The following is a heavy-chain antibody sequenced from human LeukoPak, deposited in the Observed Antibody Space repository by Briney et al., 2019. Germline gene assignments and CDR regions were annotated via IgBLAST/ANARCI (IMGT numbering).Heavy chain of an antibody. CDR3: ARDSVYDILTGYYLSYYYYYMDV. D-gene: IGHD3-9*01. CDR1: GFTFDDYG. Sequence: GGSLRLSCAASGFTFDDYGMSWVRQAPGKGLEWVSGINWNGGSTGYADSVKGRFTISRDNAKNSVYLQMNSLRAEDTAVYYCARDSVYDILTGYYLSYYYYYMDVWGKGTTVTVSS. CDR2: INWNGGST. V-gene: IGHV3-20*04. J-gene: IGHJ6*03.